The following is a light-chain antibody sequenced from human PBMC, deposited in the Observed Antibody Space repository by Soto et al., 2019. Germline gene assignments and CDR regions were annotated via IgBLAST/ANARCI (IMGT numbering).Light chain of an antibody. CDR1: TNDVGGYNY. J-gene: IGLJ2*01. CDR2: EVS. V-gene: IGLV2-14*01. Sequence: QSVLTQPASVSGSPGQSITISCTGTTNDVGGYNYVSWYQQHPGKAPKLLIYEVSNRPSGVSDRFSGSKSGNTASLTISGLQAEDEADYYCNSYTSSTTVVFGGGTKLTVL. CDR3: NSYTSSTTVV.